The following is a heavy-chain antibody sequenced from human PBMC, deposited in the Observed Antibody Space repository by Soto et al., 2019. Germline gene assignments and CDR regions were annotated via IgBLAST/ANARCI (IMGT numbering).Heavy chain of an antibody. Sequence: GGSLRLSCASSGFTFSSYWMHWVRQDPGQGLVWVSRINTDGSGTNNADSVKGRFTISRDNAKNTLHLQMNSLRAEDTAVYYCARAPSTLARGAFDIWGQGTMVTVSS. J-gene: IGHJ3*02. V-gene: IGHV3-74*01. CDR3: ARAPSTLARGAFDI. CDR1: GFTFSSYW. CDR2: INTDGSGT. D-gene: IGHD3-10*01.